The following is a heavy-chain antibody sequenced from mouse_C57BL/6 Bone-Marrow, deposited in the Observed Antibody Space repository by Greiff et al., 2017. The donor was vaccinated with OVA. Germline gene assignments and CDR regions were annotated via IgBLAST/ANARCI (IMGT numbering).Heavy chain of an antibody. CDR3: ARPSDYYGSLDY. V-gene: IGHV5-12*01. CDR2: LSNGGGST. J-gene: IGHJ2*01. CDR1: GFTFSDYY. D-gene: IGHD1-1*01. Sequence: EVQVVESGGGLVQPGGSLKLSCAASGFTFSDYYMYWVRQTPEKRLEWVAYLSNGGGSTYYPDTVKGRFTISRDNAKNTLYLQMSRLKSEDTAMYYCARPSDYYGSLDYWGQGTTLTVSS.